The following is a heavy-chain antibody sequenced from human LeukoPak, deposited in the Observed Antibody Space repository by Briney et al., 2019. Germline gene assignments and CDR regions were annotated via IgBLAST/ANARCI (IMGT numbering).Heavy chain of an antibody. CDR2: IHHSGST. V-gene: IGHV4-30-2*01. Sequence: SETLSLTCAVSGGSISSGGYSWSWIRQPPGKGLEWIGYIHHSGSTYYNPSLKSRVTISVDRSKNQFSLKLSSVTAADTAVYYCARGKYDYVWGSYRNFRGMDVWGQGTTVTVSS. CDR1: GGSISSGGYS. D-gene: IGHD3-16*02. CDR3: ARGKYDYVWGSYRNFRGMDV. J-gene: IGHJ6*02.